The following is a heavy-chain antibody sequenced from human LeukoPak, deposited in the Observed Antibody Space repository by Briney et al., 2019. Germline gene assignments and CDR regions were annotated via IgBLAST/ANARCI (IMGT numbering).Heavy chain of an antibody. CDR2: IYYSGNT. J-gene: IGHJ5*02. V-gene: IGHV4-31*03. Sequence: PSETLSLTCTVSGGSISSGDYCWSWIRQHPGKGLEWIGYIYYSGNTYYNPSLRSRVTMSLDTSKNQFSLNLSSVTAADTAVYYCARGSRIQLWLSNWFDPWGQGTLVTVSS. CDR1: GGSISSGDYC. D-gene: IGHD5-18*01. CDR3: ARGSRIQLWLSNWFDP.